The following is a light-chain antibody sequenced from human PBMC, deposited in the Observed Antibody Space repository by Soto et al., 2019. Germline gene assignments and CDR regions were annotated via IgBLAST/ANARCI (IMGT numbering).Light chain of an antibody. Sequence: VLTQSPGTLSLSPGERATLSCRASQVVRSDYLAWYQQKPGQAPRLLMYGASSRATGTPDRFTGSGSGTDFTITISKLEPEDVAVYFCQQYDASPTFGGGTKVEIK. V-gene: IGKV3-20*01. CDR2: GAS. CDR3: QQYDASPT. J-gene: IGKJ4*01. CDR1: QVVRSDY.